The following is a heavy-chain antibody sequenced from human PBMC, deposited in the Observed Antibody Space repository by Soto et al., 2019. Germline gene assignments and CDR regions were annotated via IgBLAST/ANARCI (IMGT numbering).Heavy chain of an antibody. CDR1: GDTFTDYD. Sequence: ASVKVSCETSGDTFTDYDINWVRQATGQGLEWMGWMNPNSGNTGYAQKFQGRVTMTRNTSISTAYMELSSLRSEDTAVYYCAREKVGANDYWGQGTLVTVSS. V-gene: IGHV1-8*01. CDR3: AREKVGANDY. D-gene: IGHD1-26*01. J-gene: IGHJ4*02. CDR2: MNPNSGNT.